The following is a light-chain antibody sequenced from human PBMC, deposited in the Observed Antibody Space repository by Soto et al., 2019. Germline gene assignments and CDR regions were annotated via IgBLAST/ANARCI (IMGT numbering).Light chain of an antibody. CDR1: QSVSSTY. J-gene: IGKJ5*01. V-gene: IGKV3-20*01. Sequence: EIVLTQSPATLSLSPGERATLSCRASQSVSSTYLAWYQQKPGQAPRLLMYGASDRATGTPGRFSGSGSGTDFTLTISGLEPEGSAVYYCQQFDDSVTFGQGTRLENK. CDR3: QQFDDSVT. CDR2: GAS.